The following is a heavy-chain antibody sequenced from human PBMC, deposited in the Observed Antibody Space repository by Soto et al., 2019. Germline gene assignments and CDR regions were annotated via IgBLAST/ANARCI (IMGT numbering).Heavy chain of an antibody. CDR3: ASPVDYDILTGYPPYYYYYGMDV. V-gene: IGHV1-3*01. CDR1: GYTFTSYA. J-gene: IGHJ6*02. D-gene: IGHD3-9*01. CDR2: INAGNGNT. Sequence: ASVKVSCKASGYTFTSYAMHWVRQAPGQRLEWMGWINAGNGNTKYSQKFQGRVTITRDTSASTAYMELSSLRSEDTAVYCCASPVDYDILTGYPPYYYYYGMDVWGQGTTVTVSS.